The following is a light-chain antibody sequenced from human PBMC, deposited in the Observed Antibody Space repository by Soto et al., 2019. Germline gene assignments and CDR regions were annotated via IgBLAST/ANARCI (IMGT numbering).Light chain of an antibody. V-gene: IGKV3-20*01. CDR2: AAS. CDR1: QSVSSSH. Sequence: EIVLTQSPGTLSLSPGERATLSCRATQSVSSSHLAWYQHKPGQAPRLLIYAASSRATGSPDRFSGGGSGTDFTLTISRLESEDFAVYYCQQYGYLPITFGQGTRLEIK. J-gene: IGKJ5*01. CDR3: QQYGYLPIT.